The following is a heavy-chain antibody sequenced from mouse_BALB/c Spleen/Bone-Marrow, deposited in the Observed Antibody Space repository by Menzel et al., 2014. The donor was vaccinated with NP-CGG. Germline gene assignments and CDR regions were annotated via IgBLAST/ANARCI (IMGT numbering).Heavy chain of an antibody. CDR3: VRYYSYDGYYYYAMDF. Sequence: VHVKQSGPELVKPGASVKMSCKASGYTFTRYLIHWVKQKPGQGLEWIGYVNPYIDVSKYNENFKGKATLTSDKSSSTASMDLSSLTSEDSAVHYCVRYYSYDGYYYYAMDFLGQGTPVTVSS. J-gene: IGHJ4*01. V-gene: IGHV1-14*01. D-gene: IGHD2-12*01. CDR1: GYTFTRYL. CDR2: VNPYIDVS.